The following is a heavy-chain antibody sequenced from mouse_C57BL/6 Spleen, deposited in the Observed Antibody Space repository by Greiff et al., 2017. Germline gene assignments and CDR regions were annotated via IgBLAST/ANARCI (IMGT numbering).Heavy chain of an antibody. V-gene: IGHV1-15*01. Sequence: VKLQQSGAELVRPGASVTLSCKASGYTFTDYEMHWVKQTPVHGLEWIGAIDPETGGTAYNQKFKGKAILTADKSSSTAYMELRSLTSEDSAVYYCTRLELGRGGYWGQGTTLTVSS. CDR2: IDPETGGT. J-gene: IGHJ2*01. CDR3: TRLELGRGGY. CDR1: GYTFTDYE. D-gene: IGHD4-1*01.